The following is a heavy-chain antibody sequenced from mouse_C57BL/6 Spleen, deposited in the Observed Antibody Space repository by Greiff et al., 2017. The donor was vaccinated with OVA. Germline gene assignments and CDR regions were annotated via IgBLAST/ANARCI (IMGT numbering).Heavy chain of an antibody. CDR1: GYAFSSSW. CDR2: IYPGDGDT. J-gene: IGHJ4*01. V-gene: IGHV1-82*01. CDR3: ARYHYYAMDY. Sequence: QVQLQQSGPELVKPGASVKISCKASGYAFSSSWMNWVKQRPGKGLEWIGRIYPGDGDTNYNGKFKGKATLTADKSSSTAYMQLSSLTSEDSAVYFCARYHYYAMDYWGQGTSVTVSS.